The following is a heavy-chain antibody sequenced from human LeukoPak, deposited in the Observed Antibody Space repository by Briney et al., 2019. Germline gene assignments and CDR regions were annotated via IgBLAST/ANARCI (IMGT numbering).Heavy chain of an antibody. V-gene: IGHV4-4*02. Sequence: PSETLSLTCGVSGGSISNTNWWSWVRPPPGQGLEWIGEISLTGLTHYNPSLESRVTVSLDKSNNHLSLNLTSVTAADTAVYYCSRENGAFSPFGYWGQGTLVTVSS. J-gene: IGHJ4*02. D-gene: IGHD2-8*01. CDR2: ISLTGLT. CDR3: SRENGAFSPFGY. CDR1: GGSISNTNW.